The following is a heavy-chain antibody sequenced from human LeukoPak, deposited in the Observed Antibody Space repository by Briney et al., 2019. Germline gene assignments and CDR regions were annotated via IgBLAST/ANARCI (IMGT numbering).Heavy chain of an antibody. J-gene: IGHJ4*02. V-gene: IGHV1-2*02. Sequence: ASVKVSCKASGYTFTSYYMHWVRQAPGQGLEWMGWINPNSGGTNYAQKFQGRVTMTRDTSIGTAYMELSSLRFEDTAVYYCARYFSGRGYTYADGDYWGQGTPVTVSS. D-gene: IGHD5-18*01. CDR2: INPNSGGT. CDR1: GYTFTSYY. CDR3: ARYFSGRGYTYADGDY.